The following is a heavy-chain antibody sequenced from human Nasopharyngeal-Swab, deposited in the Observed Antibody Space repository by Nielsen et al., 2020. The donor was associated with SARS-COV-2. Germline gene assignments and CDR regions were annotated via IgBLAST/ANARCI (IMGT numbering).Heavy chain of an antibody. V-gene: IGHV3-23*01. J-gene: IGHJ3*02. CDR2: ISGSGGST. D-gene: IGHD5-18*01. CDR3: AKAGGYSSAVAFDI. Sequence: GESLKISCAASGFTFSSYAMSWVRQAPGKGLEWVSAISGSGGSTYYADSVKDRFTISRDNSKNTLYLQMNSLRAEDTAAYYCAKAGGYSSAVAFDIWGQGTMVTVSS. CDR1: GFTFSSYA.